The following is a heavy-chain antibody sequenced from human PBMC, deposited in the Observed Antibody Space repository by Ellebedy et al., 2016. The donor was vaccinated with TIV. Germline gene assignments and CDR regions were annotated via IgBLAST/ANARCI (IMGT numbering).Heavy chain of an antibody. CDR1: GINVSRSY. V-gene: IGHV3-53*01. D-gene: IGHD3-16*01. CDR3: AKDRARLGGRSGFAD. CDR2: IYSGETT. Sequence: GESLKISXAVSGINVSRSYMSWVRQAPGRGLELVSVIYSGETTYYTDSVNGRFTISRDNSKNTLNLQMNSLRVEDTAVYYCAKDRARLGGRSGFADWGQGTLVTVSS. J-gene: IGHJ4*02.